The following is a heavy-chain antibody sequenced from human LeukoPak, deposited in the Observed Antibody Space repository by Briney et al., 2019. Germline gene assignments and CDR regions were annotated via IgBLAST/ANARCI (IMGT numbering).Heavy chain of an antibody. CDR3: ARAATPNFKGGGSVLSFDY. CDR2: IYYSGST. V-gene: IGHV4-39*07. J-gene: IGHJ4*02. D-gene: IGHD3-16*01. Sequence: PSETLSLTCTVSGGSISSSSYYWGWIRQPPGKGLEWIGSIYYSGSTYYNPSLKSRVTISVDTSKNQFSLKLSSVTAADTAVYYCARAATPNFKGGGSVLSFDYWGQGTLVTVSS. CDR1: GGSISSSSYY.